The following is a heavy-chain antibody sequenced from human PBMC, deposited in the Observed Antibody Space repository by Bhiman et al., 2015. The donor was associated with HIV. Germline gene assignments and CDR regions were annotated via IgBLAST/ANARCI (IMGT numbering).Heavy chain of an antibody. V-gene: IGHV3-7*03. CDR2: IKQDGSEK. J-gene: IGHJ4*02. CDR1: GFTFSSDW. D-gene: IGHD2-15*01. Sequence: EVQLVESGGGLVQPGGSLRLSCAASGFTFSSDWMSWVRQAPGKGLEWVANIKQDGSEKYYVDSVKGRFTISRDNAKNSLFLQMNSLRAEDTAVYYCARGPWWLLHYYLDYWGQGTLVTVSS. CDR3: ARGPWWLLHYYLDY.